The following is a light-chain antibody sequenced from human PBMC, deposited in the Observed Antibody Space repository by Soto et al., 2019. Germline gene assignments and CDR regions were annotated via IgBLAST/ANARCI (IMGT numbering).Light chain of an antibody. V-gene: IGLV2-11*01. CDR1: IIDVVGYNY. CDR2: DVS. J-gene: IGLJ1*01. CDR3: CSYAGSYTYV. Sequence: HSVLTQPRPVSGSSGRSLTISCTGTIIDVVGYNYVSWYQQHPGIAPKVMIYDVSKRPSGVPDRFSGSKSGNTASLTISGLQAEDEADYYCCSYAGSYTYVFGTGTKVT.